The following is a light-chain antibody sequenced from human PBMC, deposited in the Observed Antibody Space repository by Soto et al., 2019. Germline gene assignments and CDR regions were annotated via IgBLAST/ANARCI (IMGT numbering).Light chain of an antibody. CDR3: QQYYTTPIT. J-gene: IGKJ5*01. CDR1: RNIFYSSNNKHY. V-gene: IGKV4-1*01. CDR2: WAS. Sequence: DIVMTQSPDSLAVSLGERATINCKSSRNIFYSSNNKHYLAWYQQKPGQPPHLLIYWASTRESGVPDRFSGSGSGTDFTLTSSSLQAEDVAVYYWQQYYTTPITFGQGTRLEIK.